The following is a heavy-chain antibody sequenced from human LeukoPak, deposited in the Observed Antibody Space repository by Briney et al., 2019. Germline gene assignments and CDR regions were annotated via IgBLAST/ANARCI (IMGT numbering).Heavy chain of an antibody. CDR1: GGTLYIYT. V-gene: IGHV1-69*08. CDR3: ATEASGRDGYNDAFDI. CDR2: ITPIFGTT. J-gene: IGHJ3*02. D-gene: IGHD5-24*01. Sequence: SVKVSCKASGGTLYIYTITWVRQAPGQGLEWMGRITPIFGTTDYAQKFQDRVTITADKSTHTAYMELSGLRSEDTAVYFCATEASGRDGYNDAFDIWGQGTMVAVSS.